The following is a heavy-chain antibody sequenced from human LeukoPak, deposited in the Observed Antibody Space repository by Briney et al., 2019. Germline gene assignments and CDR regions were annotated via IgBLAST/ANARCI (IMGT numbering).Heavy chain of an antibody. CDR3: AREWSSFDY. D-gene: IGHD2-8*01. CDR1: GDSISIYY. J-gene: IGHJ4*02. V-gene: IGHV4-59*01. CDR2: IHHSGNT. Sequence: PSETLSLTCSVSGDSISIYYWSWLRQAPGKGLEWIGYIHHSGNTSYNPSLRSRVTISVDTSKNQLSLRLISVTAADTAVYYCAREWSSFDYWGQGILVTVSS.